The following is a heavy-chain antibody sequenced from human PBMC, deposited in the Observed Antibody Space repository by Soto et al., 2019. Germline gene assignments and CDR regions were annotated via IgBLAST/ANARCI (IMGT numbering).Heavy chain of an antibody. CDR2: ISSYSGNT. Sequence: QVQLVQSGDEVRQPGSSVKVSCKASGYIFVNYGIAWVRQAPGQGLEWMGWISSYSGNTHYARKVQGRLTMTTDTSTGTAYMELGSLTSDDTAVYYCAMVDNYVTPTPQDVWGQGTTVTVSS. J-gene: IGHJ6*02. D-gene: IGHD3-16*01. V-gene: IGHV1-18*01. CDR1: GYIFVNYG. CDR3: AMVDNYVTPTPQDV.